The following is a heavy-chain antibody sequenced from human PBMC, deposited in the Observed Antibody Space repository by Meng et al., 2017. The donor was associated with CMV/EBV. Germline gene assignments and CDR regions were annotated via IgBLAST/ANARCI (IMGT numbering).Heavy chain of an antibody. D-gene: IGHD3-3*01. Sequence: ETLSLTRAISGDSVASNSAAWNWIRQSPSRGLEWLGRTYYRAKWYNDDAVSVKSRITSNPDTSKNQFSLQLNSVAPEDTAVYSCARDTSFGVVIIWDWFDPWGQGTLVTVSS. V-gene: IGHV6-1*01. CDR2: TYYRAKWYN. J-gene: IGHJ5*02. CDR1: GDSVASNSAA. CDR3: ARDTSFGVVIIWDWFDP.